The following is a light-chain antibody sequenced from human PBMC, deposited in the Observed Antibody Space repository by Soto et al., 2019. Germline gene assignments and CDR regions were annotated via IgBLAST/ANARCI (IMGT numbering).Light chain of an antibody. CDR3: QQYNNWPPDRT. Sequence: EIVMTQFPATQSVSPGERATLSCRASQSVGSNLAWYQQKPGQAPRLLIYGASTRATGIPARFSGSGSGTEFTRTISSLQSEDFAIYFCQQYNNWPPDRTFGQGTKVEIK. V-gene: IGKV3-15*01. CDR2: GAS. J-gene: IGKJ1*01. CDR1: QSVGSN.